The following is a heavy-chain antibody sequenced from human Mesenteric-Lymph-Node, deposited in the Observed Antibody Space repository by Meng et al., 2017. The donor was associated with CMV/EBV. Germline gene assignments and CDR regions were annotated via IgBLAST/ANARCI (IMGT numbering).Heavy chain of an antibody. CDR2: ISAYNGNT. Sequence: ASVKVSCKASGGTFSSYAISWVRQAPGQGLEWMGWISAYNGNTNYAQKLQGRITMTTDTSTSTAYMELSRLRSDDTAVYYCARVGYSYATRASYYFDYWGQGTLVTVSS. V-gene: IGHV1-18*01. J-gene: IGHJ4*02. CDR1: GGTFSSYA. D-gene: IGHD5-18*01. CDR3: ARVGYSYATRASYYFDY.